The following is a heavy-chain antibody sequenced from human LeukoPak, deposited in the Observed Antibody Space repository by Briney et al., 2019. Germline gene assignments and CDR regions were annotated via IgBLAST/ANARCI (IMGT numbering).Heavy chain of an antibody. J-gene: IGHJ6*02. Sequence: GGSLRLSCAASGFTFSSYAMHWVRQAPGKGLEWVAVISYDGSNKYYADSVKGRFTISRDNSKNTLYLQMNSLRAEDTAVYYCARDKGYYDSSGYYPYYYYYGMDVWGQGTTVTVSS. CDR3: ARDKGYYDSSGYYPYYYYYGMDV. CDR1: GFTFSSYA. V-gene: IGHV3-30-3*01. D-gene: IGHD3-22*01. CDR2: ISYDGSNK.